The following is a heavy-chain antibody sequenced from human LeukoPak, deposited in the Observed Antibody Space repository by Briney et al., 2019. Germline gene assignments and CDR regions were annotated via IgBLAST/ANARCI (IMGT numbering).Heavy chain of an antibody. D-gene: IGHD5-24*01. CDR1: GFTFSSYG. Sequence: GGSLRLSCAASGFTFSSYGMHWVRQAPGKGLEWVAFIRYDGSNKYYADSVKGRFTISRDNSKNTLYLQMNSLRAEDTAVYYCARDNSARDEAWWFDPWGQGTLVTVSS. CDR2: IRYDGSNK. CDR3: ARDNSARDEAWWFDP. J-gene: IGHJ5*02. V-gene: IGHV3-30*02.